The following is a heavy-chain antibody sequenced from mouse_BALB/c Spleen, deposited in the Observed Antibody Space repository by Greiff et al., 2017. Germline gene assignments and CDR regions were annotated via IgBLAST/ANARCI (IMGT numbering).Heavy chain of an antibody. CDR3: ARDTGGIDY. D-gene: IGHD4-1*01. J-gene: IGHJ2*01. CDR1: GFSLTSYG. CDR2: IWAGGST. Sequence: VKLMESGPGLVAPSQSLSISCTASGFSLTSYGVHWVRQPPGKGLEWLGVIWAGGSTNYYSALMSRLSISKDNSKSQVFLKMNSLQTDDTAMYYCARDTGGIDYWGQGTTLTVSS. V-gene: IGHV2-9*02.